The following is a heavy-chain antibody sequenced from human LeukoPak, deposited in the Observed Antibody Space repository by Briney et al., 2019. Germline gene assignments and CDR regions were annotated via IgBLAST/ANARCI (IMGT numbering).Heavy chain of an antibody. D-gene: IGHD7-27*01. Sequence: GGSLRLSCAASGFSFSENWMSWVRQAPGKGPEWVANIRPDGNVAFHVDFVKGRFSISRDNAKNTLYLQMNGLRVEDTALYYCARDDHWGWDEWGRGTLVTVSS. V-gene: IGHV3-7*01. CDR1: GFSFSENW. CDR2: IRPDGNVA. CDR3: ARDDHWGWDE. J-gene: IGHJ4*02.